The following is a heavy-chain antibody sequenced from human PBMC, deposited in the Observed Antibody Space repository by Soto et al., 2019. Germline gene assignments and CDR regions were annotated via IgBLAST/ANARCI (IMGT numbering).Heavy chain of an antibody. CDR1: RFSVSTRGEG. D-gene: IGHD1-26*01. CDR3: SDNVGGLHSCL. Sequence: PPMANPTQTLRMTCTFSRFSVSTRGEGVKWIRQPPGKALEWLALIYWDDNKRFSPSLKSRVTITKDTPRNQVVLIMTNMDTVDTASYSHSDNVGGLHSCLCGKGSLVTVSS. J-gene: IGHJ1*01. V-gene: IGHV2-5*02. CDR2: IYWDDNK.